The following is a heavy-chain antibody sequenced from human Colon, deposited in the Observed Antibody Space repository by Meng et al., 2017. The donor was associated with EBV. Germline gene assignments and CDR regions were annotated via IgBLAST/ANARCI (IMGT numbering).Heavy chain of an antibody. D-gene: IGHD5-24*01. J-gene: IGHJ4*02. CDR2: MYHSGTT. CDR1: GGSLSSSYW. V-gene: IGHV4-4*02. Sequence: QLQESGPGLVKPSGTLSLTCVVSGGSLSSSYWWTWVRQSPGKGLEWIGEMYHSGTTNYNPSLKSRVTISMGKSNNQLSLKLNSVTAADTAVYYCATQESRDGHNPYWGQGTLVTVSS. CDR3: ATQESRDGHNPY.